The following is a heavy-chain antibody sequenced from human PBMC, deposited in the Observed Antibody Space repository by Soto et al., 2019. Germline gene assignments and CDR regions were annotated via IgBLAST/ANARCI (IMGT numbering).Heavy chain of an antibody. J-gene: IGHJ6*01. CDR1: GYTFTSYY. D-gene: IGHD6-13*01. CDR3: ARDRIPGYSSSWYEGDYYYYCMGV. V-gene: IGHV1-46*01. CDR2: INPSGGST. Sequence: QVQLVQSGAEVKKPGASVKAYCKASGYTFTSYYMHWVRQAPGQGLEWMGIINPSGGSTSYAQKFQGRVTMSSDTGTSTVYMELSRLKSEDTAVYYYARDRIPGYSSSWYEGDYYYYCMGVWGPGTTVTV.